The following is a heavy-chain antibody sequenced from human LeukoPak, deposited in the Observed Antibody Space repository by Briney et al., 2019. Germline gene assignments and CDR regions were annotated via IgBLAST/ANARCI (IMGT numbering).Heavy chain of an antibody. J-gene: IGHJ3*02. V-gene: IGHV3-23*01. Sequence: GGSLRLSCAASGFNFSSYAMSWVRPAPGKGLEGVSAISGSGGSPYYADSVKGRFTISRDNAKNTLYLQMSSLRAEDTAVYYCARVWEYCSGGSCYPARAFDIWGQGTMVTVSS. CDR2: ISGSGGSP. CDR3: ARVWEYCSGGSCYPARAFDI. CDR1: GFNFSSYA. D-gene: IGHD2-15*01.